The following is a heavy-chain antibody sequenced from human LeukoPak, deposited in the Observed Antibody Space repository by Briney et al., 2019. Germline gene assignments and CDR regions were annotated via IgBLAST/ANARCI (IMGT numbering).Heavy chain of an antibody. V-gene: IGHV3-30*03. CDR1: GFTFSSYG. CDR2: ISYDGSNK. CDR3: ARGLPSYYYAFDV. J-gene: IGHJ3*01. Sequence: GRSLRLSCAASGFTFSSYGMHWVRQAPGKGLEWVAVISYDGSNKYYADSVKGRFTISRDNSKNTLYLQMNSLRAEDTAVYYCARGLPSYYYAFDVWGQGTMVTVSS. D-gene: IGHD1-26*01.